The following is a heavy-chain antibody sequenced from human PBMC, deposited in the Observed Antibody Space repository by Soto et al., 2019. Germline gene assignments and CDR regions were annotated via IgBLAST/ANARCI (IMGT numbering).Heavy chain of an antibody. CDR3: ARDRRQRSVRGYYYYYGLGV. J-gene: IGHJ6*02. Sequence: MRLSCAASECTCSSYWMNWVRQAPGKGLEWVANIKQDGSEKYYVDSVKGRFTISRDNAQNSLFMQMNSLRAEDTAVYYCARDRRQRSVRGYYYYYGLGVWGQGTTVTVSS. V-gene: IGHV3-7*05. CDR1: ECTCSSYW. CDR2: IKQDGSEK. D-gene: IGHD6-19*01.